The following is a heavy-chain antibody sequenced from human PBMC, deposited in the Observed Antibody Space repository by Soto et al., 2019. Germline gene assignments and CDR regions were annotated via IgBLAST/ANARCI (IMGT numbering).Heavy chain of an antibody. J-gene: IGHJ4*02. V-gene: IGHV5-51*01. Sequence: GESLKISCKGSGYRFTNYWIGWVRQMPGKGLEWMGIIYPGDSDTRYSPSFQGQVTISADKSISTAYLQWSSLKASDTAMYYCARQEELELGADAFDDWGQGTLVTVSS. D-gene: IGHD1-7*01. CDR1: GYRFTNYW. CDR2: IYPGDSDT. CDR3: ARQEELELGADAFDD.